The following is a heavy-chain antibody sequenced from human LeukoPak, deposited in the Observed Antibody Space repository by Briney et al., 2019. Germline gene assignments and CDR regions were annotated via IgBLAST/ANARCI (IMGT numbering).Heavy chain of an antibody. D-gene: IGHD1-26*01. J-gene: IGHJ5*02. CDR1: GFSFRTYS. Sequence: TGGSLRLSCAASGFSFRTYSMNWVRQAPGKGLEWVSSINSDSIWIYYADSVRGRLTISRDNTRNSLYLQRNSLRVEDTAVYYCARDAGGRTQREGWFDPWGQGTLVTVSS. CDR2: INSDSIWI. V-gene: IGHV3-21*01. CDR3: ARDAGGRTQREGWFDP.